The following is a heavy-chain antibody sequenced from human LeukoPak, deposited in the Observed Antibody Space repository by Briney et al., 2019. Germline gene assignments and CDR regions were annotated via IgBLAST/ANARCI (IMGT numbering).Heavy chain of an antibody. CDR2: IYSGGST. J-gene: IGHJ4*02. Sequence: GGSLRLSCAASGFTVSSNYVSWVRQAPGKGLEWVSVIYSGGSTYYADSVKGRFTISRDNSKNTLYLQMNSLRAEDTAVYYCARDPGGDDYFDYWGQGTLVTVSS. D-gene: IGHD3-16*01. V-gene: IGHV3-53*01. CDR1: GFTVSSNY. CDR3: ARDPGGDDYFDY.